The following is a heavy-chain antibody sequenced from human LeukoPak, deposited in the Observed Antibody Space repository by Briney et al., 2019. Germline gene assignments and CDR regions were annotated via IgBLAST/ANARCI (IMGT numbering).Heavy chain of an antibody. CDR1: GGSISSYY. Sequence: SETLSLTCTVSGGSISSYYWSWIRQPPGKGLEWIGYIYYSGSTNYNPSLKSRVTISVDTSKNQFSLKLSSVTAADTAVYYCATLQYYYGMDVWGQGTTVTVPS. V-gene: IGHV4-59*08. CDR2: IYYSGST. CDR3: ATLQYYYGMDV. J-gene: IGHJ6*02.